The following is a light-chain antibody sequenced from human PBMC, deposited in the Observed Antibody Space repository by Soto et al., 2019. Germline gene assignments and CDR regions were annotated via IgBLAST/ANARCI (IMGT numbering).Light chain of an antibody. CDR2: AAS. CDR1: QSVGSD. J-gene: IGKJ1*01. CDR3: QQYNKWPWT. V-gene: IGKV3-15*01. Sequence: IVMTQSPATLSVSPGERATLSCRASQSVGSDLAWYQQKPGQTPRLLINAASIRATDTPDRISGSGSGTEFTLTISSLQSEDLAVYYCQQYNKWPWTFGQGTKVDIK.